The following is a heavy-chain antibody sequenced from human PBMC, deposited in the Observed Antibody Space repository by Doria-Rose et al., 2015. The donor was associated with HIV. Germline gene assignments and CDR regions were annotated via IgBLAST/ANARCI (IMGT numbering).Heavy chain of an antibody. J-gene: IGHJ4*02. CDR1: GVSLSSPGMG. Sequence: QVTLKGSSPVLVKPTETLTLTCTVSGVSLSSPGMGVSWIRQPPGKALEWLAHILSDDERSYKPSLKSRLTISRGTSKSQVVLTMTDMDPVDTATYYCARIKSSRWYHKYYFDFWGQGTLVIVSA. D-gene: IGHD6-13*01. V-gene: IGHV2-26*01. CDR3: ARIKSSRWYHKYYFDF. CDR2: ILSDDER.